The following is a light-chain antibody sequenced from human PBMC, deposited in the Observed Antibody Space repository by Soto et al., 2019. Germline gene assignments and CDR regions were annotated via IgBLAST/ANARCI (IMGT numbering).Light chain of an antibody. CDR2: GNN. Sequence: QSVLTQRPSVSGAPGQRVTISCTGSRPNIGAGFNVHWYQHLPGTAPKLLIYGNNNRPSGVPDRFSGSKSGTSASLAITGLQAEDEAFYYCQSFDARHVVFGGGTKLTVL. CDR3: QSFDARHVV. V-gene: IGLV1-40*01. J-gene: IGLJ2*01. CDR1: RPNIGAGFN.